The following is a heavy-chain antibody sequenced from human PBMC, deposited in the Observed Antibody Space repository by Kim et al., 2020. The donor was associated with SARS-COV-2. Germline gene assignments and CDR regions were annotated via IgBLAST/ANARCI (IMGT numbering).Heavy chain of an antibody. CDR1: GFTFRSYS. D-gene: IGHD3-10*01. Sequence: GGSLRLSCAASGFTFRSYSMNWVRQAPGKGLEWVSSISVSSGYMYYTDSVKGRFTISRDNAKNSLFLQMNSVRAEDTAVYYCARGPHSGSGMDWFDPWGQGTLVTVSA. J-gene: IGHJ5*02. CDR2: ISVSSGYM. CDR3: ARGPHSGSGMDWFDP. V-gene: IGHV3-21*01.